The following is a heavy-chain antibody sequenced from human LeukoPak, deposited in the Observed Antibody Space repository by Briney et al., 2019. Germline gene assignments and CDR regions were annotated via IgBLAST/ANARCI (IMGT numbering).Heavy chain of an antibody. D-gene: IGHD6-19*01. CDR3: ARGTLYSSGWYFDY. V-gene: IGHV4-59*01. Sequence: SETLSLTCTVSGDSISSYYWGWVRQPPGKGLEWIGYIYYSGTTNYNPSLKSRVTISVDTSKNQFSLNLTSVTAADTAVYYCARGTLYSSGWYFDYWGQGTLVTVSS. CDR1: GDSISSYY. CDR2: IYYSGTT. J-gene: IGHJ4*02.